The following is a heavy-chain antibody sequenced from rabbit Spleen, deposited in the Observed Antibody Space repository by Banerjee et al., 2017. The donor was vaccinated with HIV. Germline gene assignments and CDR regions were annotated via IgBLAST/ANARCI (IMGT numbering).Heavy chain of an antibody. J-gene: IGHJ4*01. Sequence: QEQLVESGGGLVQPEGSLTLTCTASGFSFSSRYYMCWVRQAPGKGLEWIGCINTATGKAVYASWAKGRFTMSSPSSTTVTLQMTSLTVADTATYFCARDTGSGHYIDAYFDLWGPGTLVTVS. V-gene: IGHV1S45*01. CDR1: GFSFSSRYY. CDR3: ARDTGSGHYIDAYFDL. D-gene: IGHD1-1*01. CDR2: INTATGKA.